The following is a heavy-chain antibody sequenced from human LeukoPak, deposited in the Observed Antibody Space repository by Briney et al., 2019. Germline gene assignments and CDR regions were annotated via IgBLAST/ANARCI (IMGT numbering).Heavy chain of an antibody. J-gene: IGHJ4*02. V-gene: IGHV3-48*01. Sequence: GGSLRLSCAASGFTFSSYSMNWVRRAPGKGLEWVSYISSSSSTIYYADSVKGRFTISRDNAKNSLYLQMNSLRAEDTAVYYCARVANGYNYYDSSGIDYWGQGTLVTVSS. CDR2: ISSSSSTI. CDR1: GFTFSSYS. CDR3: ARVANGYNYYDSSGIDY. D-gene: IGHD3-22*01.